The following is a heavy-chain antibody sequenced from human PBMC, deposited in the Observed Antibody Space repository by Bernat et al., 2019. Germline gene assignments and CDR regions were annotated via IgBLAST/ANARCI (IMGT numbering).Heavy chain of an antibody. CDR1: GFTFSSYE. D-gene: IGHD2-15*01. J-gene: IGHJ4*02. Sequence: EVQLVESGGGLVHPAGSLRLSCLASGFTFSSYEMNWVRQAPGKGLEWVSYISNSGSSIYYADSVKGRFTISRDNSKNTLYLQMNSLRAEDTAVYYCAISATAHWGQGTLVTVSS. CDR2: ISNSGSSI. CDR3: AISATAH. V-gene: IGHV3-48*03.